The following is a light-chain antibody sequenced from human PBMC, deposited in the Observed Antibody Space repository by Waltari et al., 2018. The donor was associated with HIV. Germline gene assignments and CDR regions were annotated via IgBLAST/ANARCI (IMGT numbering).Light chain of an antibody. Sequence: QSALTQPASVSGSPGQPTTISCTGTSSDVGGYNYVSWYQQPPGKAPKLMNYDVSNRPSGVCNRFAGSKSGNTASLTISGLQAEDEADYYCSSYTSAGVFGGGTKLTVL. J-gene: IGLJ2*01. V-gene: IGLV2-14*03. CDR1: SSDVGGYNY. CDR3: SSYTSAGV. CDR2: DVS.